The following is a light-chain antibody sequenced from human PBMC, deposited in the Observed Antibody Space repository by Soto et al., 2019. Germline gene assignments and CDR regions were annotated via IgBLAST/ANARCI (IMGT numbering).Light chain of an antibody. CDR3: QQYGTSEII. CDR1: QSLANSF. Sequence: SPGTLSLSPGERATLSCRASQSLANSFIXWYXXKXGQXXRXXXYDTSSRASGIPDRFSGSGYGTDFTLTISRLETEDFAVFYCQQYGTSEIIFGQGTRLEI. V-gene: IGKV3-20*01. J-gene: IGKJ5*01. CDR2: DTS.